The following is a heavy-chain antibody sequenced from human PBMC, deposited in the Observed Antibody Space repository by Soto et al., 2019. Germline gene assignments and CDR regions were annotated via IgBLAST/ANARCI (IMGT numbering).Heavy chain of an antibody. CDR3: ARDLATVGTYLGVDD. J-gene: IGHJ4*02. CDR2: ISYDGSKT. CDR1: GFTFSSHG. D-gene: IGHD1-26*01. V-gene: IGHV3-30-3*01. Sequence: QVQLVESGGGMVQPGRSLRLSCAASGFTFSSHGIHCVRQAPGKGQEWVTFISYDGSKTYYADSVKGRFTISRDNSQNMVYRQMTSLRPVDMAVYLCARDLATVGTYLGVDDWCQGTLVTVSS.